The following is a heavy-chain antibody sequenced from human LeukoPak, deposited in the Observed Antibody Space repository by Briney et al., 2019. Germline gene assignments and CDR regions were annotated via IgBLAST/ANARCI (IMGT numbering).Heavy chain of an antibody. J-gene: IGHJ5*02. D-gene: IGHD6-25*01. V-gene: IGHV3-7*01. CDR2: INQDGSEK. CDR1: RFIFSNYW. CDR3: ARFRLFNWFDP. Sequence: GGSLRLSCAASRFIFSNYWMSWVRQAPGKGLEWVANINQDGSEKYYMDSVKGRFTISRDNDKNSLYLQMNSLRAEDTAVYYCARFRLFNWFDPWGQGTLVTVSS.